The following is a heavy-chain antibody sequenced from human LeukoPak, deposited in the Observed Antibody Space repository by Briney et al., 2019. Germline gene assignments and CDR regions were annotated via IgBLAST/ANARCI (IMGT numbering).Heavy chain of an antibody. V-gene: IGHV3-21*01. J-gene: IGHJ3*02. CDR3: TREGVDVFDI. CDR2: ISSGSTYI. Sequence: GGALRLSCAASRFTFSSYSMNWVRQAPGKGLEWVSSISSGSTYIYYADSVKGRFTISRDNTKNSLYLQMNSLRAEDTAVYYCTREGVDVFDIWGQGTMVTVSS. CDR1: RFTFSSYS. D-gene: IGHD3-10*01.